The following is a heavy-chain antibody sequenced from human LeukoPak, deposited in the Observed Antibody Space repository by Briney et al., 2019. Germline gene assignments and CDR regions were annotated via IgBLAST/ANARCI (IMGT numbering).Heavy chain of an antibody. CDR1: GFIFSSYS. CDR3: AQGSGMDV. CDR2: ISYDGSNK. J-gene: IGHJ6*02. V-gene: IGHV3-30*03. Sequence: PGGSLRLSCAAAGFIFSSYSMHWVRQAPGKGLEWVAVISYDGSNKYYPDSVRGRFTISRDNSKNTLFLQMNSLRAEVTAVYYCAQGSGMDVWGQGTTVTVSS.